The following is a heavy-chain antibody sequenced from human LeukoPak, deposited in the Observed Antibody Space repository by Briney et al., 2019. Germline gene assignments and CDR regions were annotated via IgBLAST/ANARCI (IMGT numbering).Heavy chain of an antibody. V-gene: IGHV1-8*01. Sequence: GASVKVSCKASGYTFTSYDIIWVRQASGQGLEWMGWMNPNSGHTGYAQKFQGRVTMTRTNSISTAYMELTSLTSEDSAVYYCARSIVRVRKRNDYWGQGTLVTVSS. CDR1: GYTFTSYD. D-gene: IGHD2-21*01. CDR3: ARSIVRVRKRNDY. J-gene: IGHJ4*02. CDR2: MNPNSGHT.